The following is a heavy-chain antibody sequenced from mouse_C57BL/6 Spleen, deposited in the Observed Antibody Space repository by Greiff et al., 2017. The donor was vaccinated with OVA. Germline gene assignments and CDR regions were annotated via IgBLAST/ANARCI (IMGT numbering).Heavy chain of an antibody. CDR1: GYTFTSYG. D-gene: IGHD2-1*01. V-gene: IGHV1-81*01. CDR2: IYPRSGNT. Sequence: ESGAELARPGASVKLSCKASGYTFTSYGISWVKQRTGQGLEWIGEIYPRSGNTYYNEKFKGKATLTADKSSSTAYMELRSLTSEDSAVYFCARCAGNYPLDYWGQGTTLTVSS. J-gene: IGHJ2*01. CDR3: ARCAGNYPLDY.